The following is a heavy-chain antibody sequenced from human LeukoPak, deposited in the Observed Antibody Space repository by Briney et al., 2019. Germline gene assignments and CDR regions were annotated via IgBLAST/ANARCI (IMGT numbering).Heavy chain of an antibody. CDR1: GFTFGSYA. CDR2: ISGSGGST. D-gene: IGHD5-12*01. CDR3: AKTVDIVATTFSFDY. Sequence: GGSLRLSCAASGFTFGSYAMSWVRQAPGKGLEWVSAISGSGGSTYYADSVKGRFTISRDNSKNTLYLQMNSLRAEDTAVYYCAKTVDIVATTFSFDYWGQGTLVTVSS. J-gene: IGHJ4*02. V-gene: IGHV3-23*01.